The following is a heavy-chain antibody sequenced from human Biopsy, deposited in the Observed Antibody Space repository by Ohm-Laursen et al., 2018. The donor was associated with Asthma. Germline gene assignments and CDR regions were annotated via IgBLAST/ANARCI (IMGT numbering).Heavy chain of an antibody. J-gene: IGHJ4*02. V-gene: IGHV3-23*01. CDR2: ITGSGGTT. CDR1: GFTFSSSA. CDR3: ARGVDRVTGLLDHFDS. D-gene: IGHD2-21*02. Sequence: SLRLSCAASGFTFSSSAMSWVRQAPGKGLERVSAITGSGGTTYYADSVRGRFTISRDNSKNTLYLRMNSLRVEDTAVYYCARGVDRVTGLLDHFDSWGQGTLVTVSS.